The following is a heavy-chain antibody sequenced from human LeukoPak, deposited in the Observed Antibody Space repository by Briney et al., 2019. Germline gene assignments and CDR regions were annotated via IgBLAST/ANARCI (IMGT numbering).Heavy chain of an antibody. CDR1: GGSISSYY. D-gene: IGHD3-9*01. V-gene: IGHV4-59*01. Sequence: SETLSLTCTVSGGSISSYYWSWIRQPPGKGLEWIGYIYYSGSTNYNPSLKSRVTISVDTSKNQFSLKLSSVTAADTAVYYCARVIGYDILTGPESYFDYWGQGTLVTVSS. J-gene: IGHJ4*02. CDR3: ARVIGYDILTGPESYFDY. CDR2: IYYSGST.